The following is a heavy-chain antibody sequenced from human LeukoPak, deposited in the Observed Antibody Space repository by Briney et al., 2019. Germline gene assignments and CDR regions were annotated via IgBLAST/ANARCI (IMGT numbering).Heavy chain of an antibody. CDR3: AREGGISVLGTLDY. Sequence: GGSLRLSCAASGFTFSAYAMHWVRQAPGKGLQWVAVISYDGSNKYYADSVKGRFTISRDNSKNTLYLQMNSLRPEDTAVYYCAREGGISVLGTLDYWGQGTLVTVSS. V-gene: IGHV3-30*04. J-gene: IGHJ4*02. D-gene: IGHD6-19*01. CDR1: GFTFSAYA. CDR2: ISYDGSNK.